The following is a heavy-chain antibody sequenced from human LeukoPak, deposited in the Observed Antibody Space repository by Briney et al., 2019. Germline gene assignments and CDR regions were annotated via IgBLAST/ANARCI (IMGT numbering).Heavy chain of an antibody. J-gene: IGHJ3*02. CDR3: ARDTPDEGYCTNGVCYTTRGDAFDI. CDR1: GGSISSGDYY. V-gene: IGHV4-30-4*01. Sequence: SETLSLTCTVSGGSISSGDYYWSWIRQPPGKGLEWIGYIYYSGSTYYNPSLKSRVTISVDTSKNQFSLKLSSVTAADTAVYYCARDTPDEGYCTNGVCYTTRGDAFDIWGQGTMVTVSS. CDR2: IYYSGST. D-gene: IGHD2-8*01.